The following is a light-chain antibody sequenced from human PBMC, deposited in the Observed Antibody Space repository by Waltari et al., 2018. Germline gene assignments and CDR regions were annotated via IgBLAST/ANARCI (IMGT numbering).Light chain of an antibody. CDR2: EVT. Sequence: QSALTQPASVSGSPGQSITISCTGINSDVGNYNLVSWYQHHPGKAPKVMIYEVTKRPSGVSNRFSGSKSGNTASLTISGLQAEDEADYCCCSYAGSTTSVMFGGGTKLTVL. CDR3: CSYAGSTTSVM. CDR1: NSDVGNYNL. J-gene: IGLJ3*02. V-gene: IGLV2-23*02.